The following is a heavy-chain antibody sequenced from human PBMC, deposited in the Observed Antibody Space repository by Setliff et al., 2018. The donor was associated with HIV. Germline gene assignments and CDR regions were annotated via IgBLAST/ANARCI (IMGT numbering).Heavy chain of an antibody. V-gene: IGHV4-4*02. D-gene: IGHD2-21*01. Sequence: SETLSLTCAVSVGSISSTNWWTWVRQPPGKGLEWIGEIYHSGTTKYNPSLESRVIISIDKSKKHFSLRLSAVTAADTAVYYCAASVADYSYGMDVWGQGTTVTVSS. CDR2: IYHSGTT. CDR1: VGSISSTNW. J-gene: IGHJ6*02. CDR3: AASVADYSYGMDV.